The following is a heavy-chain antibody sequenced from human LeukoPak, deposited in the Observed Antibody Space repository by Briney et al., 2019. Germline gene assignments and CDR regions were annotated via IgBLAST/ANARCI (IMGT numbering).Heavy chain of an antibody. CDR3: AKIPQQLVRSLPIN. Sequence: GGSLRLSCAASGFTFSDYYMSWIRQAPGKGLEWVSYISSSGSTIYYADSVKGRFTISRDNSKNTLYLQMNSLRAEDTAVYYCAKIPQQLVRSLPINWGQGTLVTVSS. J-gene: IGHJ4*02. CDR1: GFTFSDYY. D-gene: IGHD6-13*01. CDR2: ISSSGSTI. V-gene: IGHV3-11*01.